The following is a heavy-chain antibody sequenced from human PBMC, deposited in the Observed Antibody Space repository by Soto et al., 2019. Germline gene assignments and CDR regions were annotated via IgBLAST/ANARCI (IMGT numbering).Heavy chain of an antibody. Sequence: HPGGSLRLSCAGTGFTFSTSAMSWVRQAPGKGLEWVSAISGSGGNTYYADSVKGRFTISRDNSKNTLYLQMSSLRAEDTAVYYCAKVWDYYGSGSYAPDYYYGMDVWGQGTTVTVSS. CDR3: AKVWDYYGSGSYAPDYYYGMDV. J-gene: IGHJ6*02. V-gene: IGHV3-23*01. CDR1: GFTFSTSA. CDR2: ISGSGGNT. D-gene: IGHD3-10*01.